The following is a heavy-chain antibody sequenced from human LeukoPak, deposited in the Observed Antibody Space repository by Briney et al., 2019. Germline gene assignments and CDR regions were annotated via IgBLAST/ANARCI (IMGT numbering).Heavy chain of an antibody. J-gene: IGHJ3*02. CDR2: ISYDGSNK. CDR3: ARRAYNWGAFDI. CDR1: GFIFSNYV. V-gene: IGHV3-30-3*01. Sequence: GRSLTLSCAASGFIFSNYVMHWVRQAPGKGLEWVALISYDGSNKYYADSVKGRFTISRDNSKNTLYLQMNSLRAEDTAVYYCARRAYNWGAFDIWGQGTMVTVSS. D-gene: IGHD5-24*01.